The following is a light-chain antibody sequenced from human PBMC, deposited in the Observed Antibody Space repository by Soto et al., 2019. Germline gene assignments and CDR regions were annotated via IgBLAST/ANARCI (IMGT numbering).Light chain of an antibody. V-gene: IGKV1-39*01. CDR3: QQSYSIPDT. Sequence: DIQMTQSPSSVSASVGDRVTITCRTSQSFSNYLAWYQHRPGKAPKLLLYAASSLQSGVPSRFSGSGSGTDFTLTISSLQPEDFATYYCQQSYSIPDTFGQGTKLEIK. CDR2: AAS. CDR1: QSFSNY. J-gene: IGKJ2*01.